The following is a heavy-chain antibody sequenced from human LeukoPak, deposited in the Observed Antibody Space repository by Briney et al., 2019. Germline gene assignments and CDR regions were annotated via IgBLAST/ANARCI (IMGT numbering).Heavy chain of an antibody. CDR1: GGSISSYY. D-gene: IGHD6-19*01. J-gene: IGHJ6*02. CDR2: INHSGST. CDR3: ARAVAGTHYYYGMDV. V-gene: IGHV4-34*01. Sequence: SETLSLTCTVSGGSISSYYWSWIRQPPGKGLEWIGEINHSGSTNYNPSLESRVTISVDTSKNQFSLKLSSVTAADTAVYYCARAVAGTHYYYGMDVWGQGTTVTVSS.